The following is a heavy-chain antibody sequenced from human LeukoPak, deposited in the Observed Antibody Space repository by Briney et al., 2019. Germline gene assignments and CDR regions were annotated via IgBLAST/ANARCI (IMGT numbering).Heavy chain of an antibody. CDR2: ISSSGNTI. CDR1: GFTFSSYE. Sequence: PGGSLRLSCAASGFTFSSYEMNWVRQAPGKGLELVSYISSSGNTIYYADSVKGRFTISRDNAKNSLYLQMNSLRAEDTAVYYCARAKLYYYDSSGYYSGFDYWGQGTLVTVSS. D-gene: IGHD3-22*01. CDR3: ARAKLYYYDSSGYYSGFDY. V-gene: IGHV3-48*03. J-gene: IGHJ4*02.